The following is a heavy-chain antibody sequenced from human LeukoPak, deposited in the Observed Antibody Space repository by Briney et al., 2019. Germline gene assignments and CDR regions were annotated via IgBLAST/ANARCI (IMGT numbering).Heavy chain of an antibody. CDR3: ARVRIAVAGTDAFDI. V-gene: IGHV4-38-2*02. Sequence: PSETLSLTCTVSGYSISSGYYWGWIRQPPGKGLEWIGSIYHSGSTYYNPSLKSRVTISVDTSKNQFSLKLSSVTAADTAVYYCARVRIAVAGTDAFDIWGQGTMVTVSS. CDR1: GYSISSGYY. CDR2: IYHSGST. J-gene: IGHJ3*02. D-gene: IGHD6-19*01.